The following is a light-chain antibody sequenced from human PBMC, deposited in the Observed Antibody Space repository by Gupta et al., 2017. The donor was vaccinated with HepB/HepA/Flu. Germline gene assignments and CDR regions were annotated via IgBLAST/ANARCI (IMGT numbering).Light chain of an antibody. J-gene: IGKJ5*01. V-gene: IGKV1-12*01. Sequence: DIQMPQSPSLLSASVGDRVTIACRASQNIGNYFAWYQQKPGKAPKLVIWDAYTLHTGVPSRFSGSRSGTDYTLTINSLQPEDFATYYCLQSNYLPLTFGQGTRLEIK. CDR3: LQSNYLPLT. CDR2: DAY. CDR1: QNIGNY.